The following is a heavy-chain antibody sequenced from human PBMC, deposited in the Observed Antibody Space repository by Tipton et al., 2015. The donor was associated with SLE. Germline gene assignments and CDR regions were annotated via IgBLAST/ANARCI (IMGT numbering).Heavy chain of an antibody. CDR3: ARDRGDGYNQIDY. CDR2: ISYDGSNK. J-gene: IGHJ4*02. D-gene: IGHD5-24*01. V-gene: IGHV3-30*04. CDR1: GFTFSIYT. Sequence: SLRLSCAASGFTFSIYTMHWVRQAPGKGLEWVALISYDGSNKYCAESVKGRFTISRDNSKNTLYLQMNSLRAEDTAVYYCARDRGDGYNQIDYWGQGTLVTVSS.